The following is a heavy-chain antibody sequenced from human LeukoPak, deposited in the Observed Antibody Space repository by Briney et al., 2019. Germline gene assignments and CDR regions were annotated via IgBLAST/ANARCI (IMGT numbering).Heavy chain of an antibody. CDR2: IYYSGST. J-gene: IGHJ4*02. D-gene: IGHD4-23*01. CDR1: GGSISSSYY. CDR3: ARVLVRWVNYYFDY. Sequence: SGTLSLTCAVSGGSISSSYYWSWIRQPPGKGLEWIGYIYYSGSTNYNPSLKSRVTISVDTSKNQFSLKLSSVTAADTAVYYCARVLVRWVNYYFDYWGQGTLVTVSS. V-gene: IGHV4-61*01.